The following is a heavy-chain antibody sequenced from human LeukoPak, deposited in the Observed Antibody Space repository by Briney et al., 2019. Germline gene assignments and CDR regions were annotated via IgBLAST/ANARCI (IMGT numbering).Heavy chain of an antibody. CDR1: GFTFSSYS. CDR3: ARGRSSYYMDV. J-gene: IGHJ6*03. CDR2: ISSSSSTI. Sequence: GGSLRLSCAASGFTFSSYSMNWDRQAPGKGLEWVSYISSSSSTIYYADSVKGRFTISRDNAKNSLYLQMNSLRAEDTAVYYCARGRSSYYMDVWGKGTTVTVSS. D-gene: IGHD3-10*01. V-gene: IGHV3-48*04.